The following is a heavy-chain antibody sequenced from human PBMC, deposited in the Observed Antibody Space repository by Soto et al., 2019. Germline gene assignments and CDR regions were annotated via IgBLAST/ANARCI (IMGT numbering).Heavy chain of an antibody. CDR2: IYYSGST. V-gene: IGHV4-30-4*01. CDR3: ARYYYDSSGYQGHNWFDP. J-gene: IGHJ5*02. CDR1: GGSISSGDYY. D-gene: IGHD3-22*01. Sequence: SETLSLTCTVSGGSISSGDYYWSWIRQPPGKGLEWIGYIYYSGSTYYNPSLKSRVTISVDTSKNQFSLKLSSVTAADTAVYYCARYYYDSSGYQGHNWFDPWGQGTLVTVSS.